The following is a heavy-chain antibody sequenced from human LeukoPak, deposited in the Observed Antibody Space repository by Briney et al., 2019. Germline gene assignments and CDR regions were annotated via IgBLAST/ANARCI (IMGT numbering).Heavy chain of an antibody. J-gene: IGHJ5*02. V-gene: IGHV4-31*03. CDR2: IYYSGST. D-gene: IGHD3-3*01. CDR3: ARAYRGVALNWFDP. Sequence: SETLSLTCTVSGGSISSGGYCWSWIRQHPGKGLEWIGYIYYSGSTYYNPSLKSRVTISVDTSKNQFSLKLSSVTAADTAVYYCARAYRGVALNWFDPWGQGTLVTVSS. CDR1: GGSISSGGYC.